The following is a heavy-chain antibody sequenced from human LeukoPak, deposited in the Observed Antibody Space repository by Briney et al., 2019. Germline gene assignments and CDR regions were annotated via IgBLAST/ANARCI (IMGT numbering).Heavy chain of an antibody. CDR1: GYSFTSYW. V-gene: IGHV5-51*01. Sequence: GESLKISCKGSGYSFTSYWIGWVRQMPGKGLEWMGIIYPGDSDTRYSPSFQGQVTISADKSISTAYLQWSSLKASDTAMYYCARRLDEGNYYYYMDVWGKGTTVTVSS. J-gene: IGHJ6*03. CDR2: IYPGDSDT. CDR3: ARRLDEGNYYYYMDV. D-gene: IGHD3-9*01.